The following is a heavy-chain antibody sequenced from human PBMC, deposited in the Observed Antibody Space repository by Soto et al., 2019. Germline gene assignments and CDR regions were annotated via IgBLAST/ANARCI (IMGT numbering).Heavy chain of an antibody. CDR3: ARAKDYYDSSGYHKYTFDY. CDR1: CGSIISYY. D-gene: IGHD3-22*01. V-gene: IGHV4-59*01. CDR2: IYYSGST. Sequence: SETLSLTCTFSCGSIISYYWSWIRQPPGKGLEWIGYIYYSGSTNYNPSLKSRVTISVDTSKNQFSLKLSSVTAADTAVYYCARAKDYYDSSGYHKYTFDYWGQGTLVTVSS. J-gene: IGHJ4*02.